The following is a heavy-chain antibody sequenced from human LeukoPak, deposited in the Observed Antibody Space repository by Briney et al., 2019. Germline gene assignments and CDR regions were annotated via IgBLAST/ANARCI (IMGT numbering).Heavy chain of an antibody. J-gene: IGHJ4*02. D-gene: IGHD1-14*01. Sequence: GGSLRLSCAASGFTFSNYAMSWVRQAPGKRLEWVSAISGSGGSTYYADSVRGRFTVSRDNSKNTLYLQMNSLRAEDTAVYYCGTGTTVYYFDYWGQGTLVTVSS. CDR1: GFTFSNYA. CDR2: ISGSGGST. V-gene: IGHV3-23*01. CDR3: GTGTTVYYFDY.